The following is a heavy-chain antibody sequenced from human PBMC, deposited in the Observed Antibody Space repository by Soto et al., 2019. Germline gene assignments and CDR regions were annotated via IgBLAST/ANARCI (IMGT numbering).Heavy chain of an antibody. CDR2: ITSGGST. V-gene: IGHV3-23*01. CDR1: GFHFSTYA. J-gene: IGHJ6*02. CDR3: AKGPLAYLMDV. Sequence: GGSLRLSCAASGFHFSTYAMSWVRQAPGKGLEWVSAITSGGSTYYADSVKGRFTISRDNSKNTLYLQMNSLRAEDTALYYCAKGPLAYLMDVWGQGTTVTVSS. D-gene: IGHD3-16*01.